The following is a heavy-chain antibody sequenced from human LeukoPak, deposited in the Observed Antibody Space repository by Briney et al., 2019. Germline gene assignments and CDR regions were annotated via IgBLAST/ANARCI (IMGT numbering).Heavy chain of an antibody. J-gene: IGHJ3*02. D-gene: IGHD2-2*01. Sequence: GGSLRLSCAASGFTVSSNYMSWVRQAPGKGLEWVSVIYSGGSTYYADSVKGRFTISRHNSKNTLYLQMNSLRAEDTAVYYCARALGGAAADAFDIWGQGTMVTVSS. V-gene: IGHV3-53*04. CDR1: GFTVSSNY. CDR2: IYSGGST. CDR3: ARALGGAAADAFDI.